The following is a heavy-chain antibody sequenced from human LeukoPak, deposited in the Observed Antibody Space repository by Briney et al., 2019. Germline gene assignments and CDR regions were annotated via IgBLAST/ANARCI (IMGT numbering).Heavy chain of an antibody. CDR1: GFTFSSYS. Sequence: GGSLRLSCAASGFTFSSYSMNWVRQAPGKGLEWVPYISSSGSIINYADSVKGRFTISRDNAKNSLYLQMNSLRNEDTAVFYCARMGNPLYCSGGTCYPRWFDSWGQGTLVTVSS. D-gene: IGHD2-15*01. CDR2: ISSSGSII. V-gene: IGHV3-48*02. CDR3: ARMGNPLYCSGGTCYPRWFDS. J-gene: IGHJ5*01.